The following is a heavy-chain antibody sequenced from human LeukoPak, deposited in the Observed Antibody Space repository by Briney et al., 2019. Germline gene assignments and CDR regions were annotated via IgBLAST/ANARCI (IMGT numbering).Heavy chain of an antibody. CDR3: ARGAKLLWFDP. J-gene: IGHJ5*02. CDR2: ISDSGGAT. V-gene: IGHV3-23*01. D-gene: IGHD4-23*01. CDR1: GLTFTNHA. Sequence: GGSLRLSCAASGLTFTNHAMTWVRQAPGKGLEWVSTISDSGGATYYVDSVKGQFTISRDNSKNTVYLQMNSLRVEDTAVYYCARGAKLLWFDPWGQGTLVSVSS.